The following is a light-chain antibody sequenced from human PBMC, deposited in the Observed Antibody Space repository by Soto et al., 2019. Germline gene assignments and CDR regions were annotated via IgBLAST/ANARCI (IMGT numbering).Light chain of an antibody. CDR2: GTS. Sequence: EIVLTQSPGTLSLSPGQRATLSCRASQSVSSNRLAWYQQKPGQAPSLLIYGTSSRASGIPDRFSGSGSETDFTLTISRLEPEDFAAYYCQQYHSTPRTFGQGTKVEV. J-gene: IGKJ1*01. CDR3: QQYHSTPRT. V-gene: IGKV3-20*01. CDR1: QSVSSNR.